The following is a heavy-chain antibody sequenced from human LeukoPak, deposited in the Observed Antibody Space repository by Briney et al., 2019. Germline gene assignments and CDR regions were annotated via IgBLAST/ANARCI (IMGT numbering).Heavy chain of an antibody. J-gene: IGHJ3*02. V-gene: IGHV5-51*03. CDR2: IYPGDSDT. CDR3: ARRSRYGDYIDDAFDI. Sequence: PGESLKISCKGSGYSFTSYWIGWVRQMPGKGLEWMGIIYPGDSDTRYSPSFQGQVTISADKSISTAYLQWSSLKASDTAMYYCARRSRYGDYIDDAFDIWGQGTMVTVSS. CDR1: GYSFTSYW. D-gene: IGHD4-17*01.